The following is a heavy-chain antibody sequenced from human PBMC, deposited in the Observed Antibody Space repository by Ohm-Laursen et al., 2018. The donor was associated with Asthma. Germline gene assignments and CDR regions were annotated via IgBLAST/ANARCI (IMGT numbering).Heavy chain of an antibody. CDR1: GFTFSSYS. D-gene: IGHD2-2*02. Sequence: SLRLSCSASGFTFSSYSMNWVRQAPGKGLEWVSSISSSSSYIYYADSVKGRFTISRDNAKNSLYLQMNSLRAEDTAVYYCARCIPYYYYGMDVWGQGTTVTVSS. CDR3: ARCIPYYYYGMDV. CDR2: ISSSSSYI. J-gene: IGHJ6*02. V-gene: IGHV3-21*01.